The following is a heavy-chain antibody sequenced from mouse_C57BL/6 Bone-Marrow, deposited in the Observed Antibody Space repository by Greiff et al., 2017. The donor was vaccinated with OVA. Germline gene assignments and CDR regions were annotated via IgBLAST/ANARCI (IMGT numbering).Heavy chain of an antibody. CDR1: GYSFTGYY. J-gene: IGHJ3*01. D-gene: IGHD1-1*02. CDR3: ARGGTSPFAY. Sequence: VQLQQSGPELVKPGASVKISCKASGYSFTGYYMNWVKQSPEKSLEWIGEINPSTGGTTYNQKFKAKATLTVDNSSSTAYMQLQSLTSEDAAVYYCARGGTSPFAYGGQGTLVTVSA. V-gene: IGHV1-42*01. CDR2: INPSTGGT.